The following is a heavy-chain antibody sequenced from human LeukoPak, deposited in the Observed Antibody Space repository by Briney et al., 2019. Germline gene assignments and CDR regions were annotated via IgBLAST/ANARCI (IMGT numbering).Heavy chain of an antibody. Sequence: ETLSLTCTVSGDSISGYYWSWLRQAPGKGLEWVSAISGSGGSTYYADSVKGRFTISRDNAKKSLYLQMNSLRAEDTAVYYCARDDGGNFNDAFDIWGQGTMVTVSS. CDR1: GDSISGYY. J-gene: IGHJ3*02. CDR3: ARDDGGNFNDAFDI. CDR2: ISGSGGST. D-gene: IGHD4-23*01. V-gene: IGHV3-23*01.